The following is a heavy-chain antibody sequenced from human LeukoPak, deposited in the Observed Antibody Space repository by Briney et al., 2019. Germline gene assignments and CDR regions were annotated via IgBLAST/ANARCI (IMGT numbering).Heavy chain of an antibody. CDR1: GFTFSGSA. CDR3: TESTYYCDQGAYYYMDV. V-gene: IGHV3-73*01. J-gene: IGHJ6*03. Sequence: GGSLRLSCAASGFTFSGSAMHWVRQASGKGLEWVGRIRSKANSYATAYAASVKGRFTISRDDSKNTAYLQMNSLKTEDTAVYYCTESTYYCDQGAYYYMDVWGKGTTVTVSS. CDR2: IRSKANSYAT. D-gene: IGHD3-22*01.